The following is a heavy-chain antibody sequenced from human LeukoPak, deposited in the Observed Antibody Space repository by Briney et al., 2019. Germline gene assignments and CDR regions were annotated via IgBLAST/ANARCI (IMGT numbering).Heavy chain of an antibody. V-gene: IGHV4-34*01. CDR1: GGSFSGYY. D-gene: IGHD6-13*01. J-gene: IGHJ4*02. Sequence: SETLSLTCAVYGGSFSGYYWSWIRQPSGKGLEWIGEINHSGSTNYNPSLKSRVTISVDTSKNQFSLKLSSVTAADTAVYYCARGLMWAAAGFDYWGQGILVTVSS. CDR3: ARGLMWAAAGFDY. CDR2: INHSGST.